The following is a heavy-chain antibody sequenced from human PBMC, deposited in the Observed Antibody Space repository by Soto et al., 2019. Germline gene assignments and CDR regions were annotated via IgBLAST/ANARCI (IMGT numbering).Heavy chain of an antibody. CDR1: GGSFSGYY. V-gene: IGHV4-34*01. CDR2: INHSGST. Sequence: QVQLQQWGAGLLKPSETLSLTCAVYGGSFSGYYWSWIRQPPGKGLEWIGEINHSGSTNYNPSLKSRVTISVDTSKHPFSLKLSPVPAADTAVFYCASAKAAAGTLPGPPVAFDYWGQGTLVTVSS. D-gene: IGHD6-13*01. CDR3: ASAKAAAGTLPGPPVAFDY. J-gene: IGHJ4*02.